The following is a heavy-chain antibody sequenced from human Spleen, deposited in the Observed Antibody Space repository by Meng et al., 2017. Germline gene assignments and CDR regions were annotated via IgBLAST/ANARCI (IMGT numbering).Heavy chain of an antibody. CDR2: LGAHDGDT. J-gene: IGHJ1*01. D-gene: IGHD3-16*01. CDR1: HYTFTGYG. CDR3: ARDERYWDYVWGSPPKESFQH. V-gene: IGHV1-18*01. Sequence: QVQVVQSGAEVKRPGASVKVSCKASHYTFTGYGVSWFRQAPGQGLEWMAWLGAHDGDTSHAPRFQGRVTVTADRPTATAYMEPRNLRSDDTGVYYCARDERYWDYVWGSPPKESFQHWGQGTLVTVSS.